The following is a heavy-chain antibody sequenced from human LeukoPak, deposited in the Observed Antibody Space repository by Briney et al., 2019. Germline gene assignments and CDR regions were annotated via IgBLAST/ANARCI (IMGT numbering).Heavy chain of an antibody. CDR3: ARNSGSYLRNSRFDY. CDR1: GGSISSSSYY. V-gene: IGHV4-39*07. Sequence: SETLSLTCTVSGGSISSSSYYWGWIRQPPGKGLEWIGSIYYSGSTYYNPSLKSRVTISVDTSKNQFSLKLSSVTAADTAVYYCARNSGSYLRNSRFDYWGQGTLVTVSS. CDR2: IYYSGST. D-gene: IGHD1-26*01. J-gene: IGHJ4*02.